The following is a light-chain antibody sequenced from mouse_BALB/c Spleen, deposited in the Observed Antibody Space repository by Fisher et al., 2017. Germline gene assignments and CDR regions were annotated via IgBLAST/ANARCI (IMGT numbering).Light chain of an antibody. CDR1: SSISSNY. CDR3: QQRSSYPLT. J-gene: IGKJ5*01. V-gene: IGKV4-91*01. CDR2: RTS. Sequence: DIVLTQTPAIMSASPGEKITITCSASSSISSNYLHWYQQKPGFSPKLLIYRTSNLASGVPARFSGSGSGTSYSLTISRMEAEDAATYYCQQRSSYPLTFGAGTKLELK.